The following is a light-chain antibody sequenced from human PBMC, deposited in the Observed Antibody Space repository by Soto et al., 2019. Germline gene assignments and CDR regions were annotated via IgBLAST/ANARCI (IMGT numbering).Light chain of an antibody. Sequence: DIPLTQSPSSLSASVGDRVTITCRASQSINYYLNWYQQKSGEPLKPLIYATSSLQSGVPSRFSGSGSGTDFTLTISSLQPEDSATYYCQHTSSSPPTFGQGTKVDIK. CDR2: ATS. CDR3: QHTSSSPPT. V-gene: IGKV1-39*01. J-gene: IGKJ1*01. CDR1: QSINYY.